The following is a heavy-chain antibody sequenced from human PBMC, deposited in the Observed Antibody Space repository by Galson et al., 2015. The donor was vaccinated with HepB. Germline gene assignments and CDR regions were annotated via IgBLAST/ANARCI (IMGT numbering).Heavy chain of an antibody. CDR3: AVGGSSHNPYYYYYLDV. V-gene: IGHV1-24*01. CDR2: FDPDDDDR. Sequence: SVKVSCKVSGYPLTQLSMHWVRQAPGRGLEWVGCFDPDDDDRVYAQRFQGRVTMTEDTSTDTAYMELRSLRSEDTAVYYCAVGGSSHNPYYYYYLDVWGKGTTVTVSS. J-gene: IGHJ6*03. D-gene: IGHD3-16*01. CDR1: GYPLTQLS.